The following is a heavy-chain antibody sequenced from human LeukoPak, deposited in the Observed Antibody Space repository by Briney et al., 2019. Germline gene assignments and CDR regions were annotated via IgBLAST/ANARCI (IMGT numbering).Heavy chain of an antibody. J-gene: IGHJ4*02. V-gene: IGHV4-4*07. D-gene: IGHD6-13*01. CDR1: GGSISSYY. CDR2: IYTSGST. Sequence: SETLSLTCTVSGGSISSYYWSWIRQPAGKGLEWIGRIYTSGSTNYNPSLKSRVTMSVDTSKNQFSLKLSSVTAADTAVYYCARDWAAAGTELFDYWGQGTLVTVSS. CDR3: ARDWAAAGTELFDY.